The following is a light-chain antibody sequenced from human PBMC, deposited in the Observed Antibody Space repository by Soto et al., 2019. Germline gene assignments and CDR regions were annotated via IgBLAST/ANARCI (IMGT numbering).Light chain of an antibody. CDR1: SSDVGGYNY. CDR2: EVS. Sequence: QSAMTQPASVSGSPGQSITISCTGTSSDVGGYNYVSWYQQHPGKAPKLRIYEVSNRPSGVSNRFSGSKSGNTASLTISGLQAEDEADYYCRSYTSSSTPLCGGGTKLTVL. J-gene: IGLJ2*01. CDR3: RSYTSSSTPL. V-gene: IGLV2-14*01.